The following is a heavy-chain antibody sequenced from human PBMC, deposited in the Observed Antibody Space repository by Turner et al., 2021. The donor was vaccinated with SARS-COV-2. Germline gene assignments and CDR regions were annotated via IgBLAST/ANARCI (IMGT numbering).Heavy chain of an antibody. CDR2: IYIGGST. D-gene: IGHD3-10*01. CDR3: ATRLFTDYGSGRPRDY. J-gene: IGHJ4*02. Sequence: VQLVESGGRLVQPVASLRLPCAASGFTVSSSYMNWVRQEPGRGLEWVSVIYIGGSTYNADSVKGGFTISRKNAKTSLYLQMNSLRAEKTAVNYCATRLFTDYGSGRPRDYWGQGTLVTVSS. V-gene: IGHV3-66*01. CDR1: GFTVSSSY.